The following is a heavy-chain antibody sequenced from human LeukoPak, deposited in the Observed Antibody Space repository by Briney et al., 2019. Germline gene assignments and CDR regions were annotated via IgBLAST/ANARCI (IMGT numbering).Heavy chain of an antibody. V-gene: IGHV4-59*01. D-gene: IGHD1-26*01. CDR1: GGSMSSYY. J-gene: IGHJ4*02. CDR3: ARDHRYSMRYYGANLDYFDY. Sequence: SETLSLTCSVSGGSMSSYYWSWIRQSPGKGLEWIGYIYHSGSTDYNSSLKSRVTISEDTSKKQFSLKVSSVTAADTAVYYCARDHRYSMRYYGANLDYFDYWGQGTLVTVSS. CDR2: IYHSGST.